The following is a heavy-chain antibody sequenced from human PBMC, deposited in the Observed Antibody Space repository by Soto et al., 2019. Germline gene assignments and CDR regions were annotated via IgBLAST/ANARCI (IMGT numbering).Heavy chain of an antibody. CDR1: GGSINRYY. CDR3: AMVRESYYYYYGMDV. Sequence: ETLSLTCTVSGGSINRYYWSWIRQPPGKGLEWIGYIYYSGSTNYNPSLKSRVTISVDTSKNQFSLKLSSVTAADTAVYYCAMVRESYYYYYGMDVWGQGTTVTVSS. J-gene: IGHJ6*02. V-gene: IGHV4-59*01. D-gene: IGHD3-10*01. CDR2: IYYSGST.